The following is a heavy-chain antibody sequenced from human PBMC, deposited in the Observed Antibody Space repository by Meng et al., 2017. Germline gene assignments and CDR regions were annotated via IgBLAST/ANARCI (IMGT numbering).Heavy chain of an antibody. Sequence: QVQFQQWGAGLLKPSGTLSLTCAVHGESFSGYYWTWIRQSPGKGLEWIGEISHNGRTNYNPSFKSRVTISVDTSKNQFSLKMPSVTAADTAIYYCVTGVVLSSVVWFDRWGQGTLVTVSS. V-gene: IGHV4-34*01. J-gene: IGHJ5*01. CDR3: VTGVVLSSVVWFDR. CDR2: ISHNGRT. CDR1: GESFSGYY. D-gene: IGHD2-15*01.